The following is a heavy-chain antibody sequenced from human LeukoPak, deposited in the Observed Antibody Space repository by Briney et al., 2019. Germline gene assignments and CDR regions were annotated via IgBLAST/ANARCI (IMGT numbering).Heavy chain of an antibody. CDR2: ISGSGGST. J-gene: IGHJ5*02. V-gene: IGHV3-23*01. D-gene: IGHD6-13*01. Sequence: GSLRLSYAASGFTFSSYAMSWVRQAPGKGLEWVSAISGSGGSTYYADSVKGRFTISRDNSKNTLYLQMNSLRAEDTAVYYCAKASVYSSSWYGWFDPWGQGTLVTVSS. CDR1: GFTFSSYA. CDR3: AKASVYSSSWYGWFDP.